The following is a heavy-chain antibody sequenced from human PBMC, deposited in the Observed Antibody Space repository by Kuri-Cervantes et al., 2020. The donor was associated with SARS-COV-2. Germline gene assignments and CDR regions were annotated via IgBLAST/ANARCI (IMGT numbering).Heavy chain of an antibody. V-gene: IGHV3-30-3*01. Sequence: GGSLRLSCAVSGFTFTSYAMHWVRQAPGKGLEWVAVISYDGSNKYYADSVKGRFTISRDNSKNTLYLQMNSLRAEDTAVYYCARERTGDIFDYWGQGTLVTVSS. D-gene: IGHD7-27*01. CDR2: ISYDGSNK. CDR3: ARERTGDIFDY. J-gene: IGHJ4*02. CDR1: GFTFTSYA.